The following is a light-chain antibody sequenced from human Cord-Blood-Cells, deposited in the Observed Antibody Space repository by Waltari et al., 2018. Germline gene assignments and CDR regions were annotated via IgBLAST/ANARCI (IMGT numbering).Light chain of an antibody. CDR1: SYNIGSNT. J-gene: IGLJ1*01. V-gene: IGLV1-44*01. CDR3: AACDDSLNGYV. CDR2: SNN. Sequence: QSVLTQPPSASGTPGQRVPISCSGSSYNIGSNTVNWYQHLPGTAPHLLIYSNNQRPSGVPDRFSGSKSGTSASLAISGLQSEDEADYYCAACDDSLNGYVFGTGTKVTVL.